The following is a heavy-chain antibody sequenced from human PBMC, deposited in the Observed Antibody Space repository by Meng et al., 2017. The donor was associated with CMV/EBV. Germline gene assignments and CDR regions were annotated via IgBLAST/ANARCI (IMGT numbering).Heavy chain of an antibody. CDR1: GGSFSGHY. Sequence: SETLSLTCAVYGGSFSGHYWSWIRQPPGKGLEWIGEINHSGSTNYNPSLKSRVTISVDTSKNQCSLKLSSVTAADTAVYYCARARGRLWFGELSRGMDVWGQGTTVTVSS. CDR2: INHSGST. CDR3: ARARGRLWFGELSRGMDV. J-gene: IGHJ6*02. V-gene: IGHV4-34*01. D-gene: IGHD3-10*01.